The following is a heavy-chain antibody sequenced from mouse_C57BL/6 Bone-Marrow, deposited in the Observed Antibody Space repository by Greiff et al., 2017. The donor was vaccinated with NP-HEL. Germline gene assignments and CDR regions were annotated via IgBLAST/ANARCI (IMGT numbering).Heavy chain of an antibody. CDR3: ARRLYYDGSSSGYFDV. J-gene: IGHJ1*03. D-gene: IGHD1-1*01. V-gene: IGHV1-54*01. CDR1: GYAFTNYL. Sequence: QVQLQQSGAELVRPGTSVKVSCKASGYAFTNYLIEWVKQRPGPGLEWIGVINPGSGGTNYNEKFKGKATLTADKSSSTAYMQLSRLTSEDSAVYFCARRLYYDGSSSGYFDVWGTGTTVTVSS. CDR2: INPGSGGT.